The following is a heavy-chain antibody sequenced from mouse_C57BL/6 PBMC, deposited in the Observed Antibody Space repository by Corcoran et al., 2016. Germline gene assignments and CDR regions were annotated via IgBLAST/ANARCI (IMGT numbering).Heavy chain of an antibody. CDR3: ARYLYYYGSRGGAMDY. J-gene: IGHJ4*01. CDR2: IYPRSGNT. Sequence: QVQLQQSGAELARPGASVKLSCKASGYTFTSYGISWVKQSTGQGLEWIGEIYPRSGNTYYNEKFKGKATLTADKSSSTAYMELRSLTSEDSAVYFCARYLYYYGSRGGAMDYWGQGTSVTVSS. D-gene: IGHD1-1*01. CDR1: GYTFTSYG. V-gene: IGHV1-81*01.